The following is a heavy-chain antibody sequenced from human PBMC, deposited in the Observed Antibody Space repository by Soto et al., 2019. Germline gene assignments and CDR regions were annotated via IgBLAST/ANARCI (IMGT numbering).Heavy chain of an antibody. CDR1: GCTFSSYG. V-gene: IGHV3-30*18. D-gene: IGHD3-22*01. Sequence: GGSLRLSCAASGCTFSSYGMHWVRQAPGKGLEWVAVISYDGSNKYYADSVKGRFTISRDNSKNTLYLQMNSLRAEDTAVYYCAKGIVEMATMSDYWGQGTLVTVSS. J-gene: IGHJ4*02. CDR2: ISYDGSNK. CDR3: AKGIVEMATMSDY.